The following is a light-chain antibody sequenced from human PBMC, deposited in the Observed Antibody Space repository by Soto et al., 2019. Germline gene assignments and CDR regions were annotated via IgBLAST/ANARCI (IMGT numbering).Light chain of an antibody. V-gene: IGKV3-15*01. CDR3: QQYNKWPIT. CDR1: QSVGST. J-gene: IGKJ5*01. CDR2: GAS. Sequence: EIVMTQSPATLSVSPGERASLSCRASQSVGSTLAWYQQKPGQAPRLLIYGASSRATDIPARFSGSGSETEFTLTISSLQSDDSAVYYCQQYNKWPITFGQGTRLEIK.